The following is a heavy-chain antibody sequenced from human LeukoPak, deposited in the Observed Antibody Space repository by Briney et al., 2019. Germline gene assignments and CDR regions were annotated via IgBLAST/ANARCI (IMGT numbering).Heavy chain of an antibody. Sequence: SETLSLTCTVSGASINTYYWNWIRQPPGKGLEWIGYIHNTGGSNSNPSLKSRVTMSLDTSRNQFSLRLTSVTAADTAVYYCARGPTNWSGELLGNWFDPWGQGILVTVSS. J-gene: IGHJ5*02. CDR2: IHNTGGS. D-gene: IGHD3-10*01. CDR1: GASINTYY. CDR3: ARGPTNWSGELLGNWFDP. V-gene: IGHV4-59*01.